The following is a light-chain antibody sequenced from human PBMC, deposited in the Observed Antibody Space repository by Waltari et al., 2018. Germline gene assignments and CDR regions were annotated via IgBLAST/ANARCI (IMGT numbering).Light chain of an antibody. V-gene: IGLV3-25*03. CDR2: KDT. CDR3: QSADGTTNSVV. J-gene: IGLJ2*01. CDR1: ELPTNY. Sequence: SFALTQPPSVSVSPGQTARITCSADELPTNYAYLYQQKPGQAPVLVIYKDTERPSGIPERLSGSSSGTTVTLTISGVQAEDEADYFCQSADGTTNSVVFGGGTKLTVL.